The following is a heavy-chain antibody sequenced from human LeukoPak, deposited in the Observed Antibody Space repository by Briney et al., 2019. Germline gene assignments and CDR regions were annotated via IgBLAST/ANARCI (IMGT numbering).Heavy chain of an antibody. Sequence: PGGSLRLSCAASGFTFSSYSMNWVRQAPGKGLEWVSSISSSSSYIYYADSVKGRFTISRDNAKNSLYLQMNSLRAEDTAVYYCARIVVPAAYYYYYYMDVWGKGTTVTASS. D-gene: IGHD2-2*01. J-gene: IGHJ6*03. CDR1: GFTFSSYS. CDR3: ARIVVPAAYYYYYYMDV. V-gene: IGHV3-21*01. CDR2: ISSSSSYI.